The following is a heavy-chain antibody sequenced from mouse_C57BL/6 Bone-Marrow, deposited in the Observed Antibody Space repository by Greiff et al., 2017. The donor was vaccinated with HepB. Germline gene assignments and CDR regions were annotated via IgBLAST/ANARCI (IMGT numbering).Heavy chain of an antibody. D-gene: IGHD2-1*01. CDR2: IHPNSGST. J-gene: IGHJ2*01. Sequence: QVQLKQPGAELVKPGASVKLSCKASGYTFTSYWMHWVKQRPGQGLEWIGMIHPNSGSTNYNEKFKSRATLTVDKSSSTAYMQLSSLTSEDSAVYYCARGDGNYDYWGQGTTLTVSS. CDR1: GYTFTSYW. V-gene: IGHV1-64*01. CDR3: ARGDGNYDY.